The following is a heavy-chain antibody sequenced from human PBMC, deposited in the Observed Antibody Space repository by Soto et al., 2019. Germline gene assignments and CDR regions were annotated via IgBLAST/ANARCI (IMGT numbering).Heavy chain of an antibody. CDR3: AKIDHYDFWSGYHTYFDY. V-gene: IGHV3-23*01. J-gene: IGHJ4*02. CDR2: LSGSGTAT. D-gene: IGHD3-3*01. CDR1: GFTFSTYG. Sequence: PGGSLILSCAASGFTFSTYGMSWVRQTPGRGLEWVSALSGSGTATYYADSVKGRFTISRDNSKNMLYLRMNSLRADDTAVYYCAKIDHYDFWSGYHTYFDYWGQGALVTVSS.